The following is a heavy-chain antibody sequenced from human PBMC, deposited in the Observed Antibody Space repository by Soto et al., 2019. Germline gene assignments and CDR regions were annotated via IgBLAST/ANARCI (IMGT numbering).Heavy chain of an antibody. D-gene: IGHD3-10*01. Sequence: PSETLSLTCTVSGGSVSSGSYYWSWIRQPPGKGLDWIGYIYYSGSTNYNPSLKGRVTISVDTSKNQFPLKLSSVTAADTAVYYCARDWRGIQLSAYGSSRPYYGMDVWGQGTTVTVSS. CDR3: ARDWRGIQLSAYGSSRPYYGMDV. CDR1: GGSVSSGSYY. CDR2: IYYSGST. J-gene: IGHJ6*02. V-gene: IGHV4-61*01.